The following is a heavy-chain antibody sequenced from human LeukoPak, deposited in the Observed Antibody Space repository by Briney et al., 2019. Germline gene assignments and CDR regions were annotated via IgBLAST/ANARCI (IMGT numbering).Heavy chain of an antibody. Sequence: PGGSLRLSCAASGFTFSSSAMSWVRQAPGKGLEWVSSITDSGDGTYYADSVKGRFTISRDNSKNTLYLQMNSLRAEDTAVYYCARLGGQALVVMTFDYWGQGTLVTVSS. V-gene: IGHV3-23*01. CDR1: GFTFSSSA. D-gene: IGHD3-22*01. CDR3: ARLGGQALVVMTFDY. CDR2: ITDSGDGT. J-gene: IGHJ4*02.